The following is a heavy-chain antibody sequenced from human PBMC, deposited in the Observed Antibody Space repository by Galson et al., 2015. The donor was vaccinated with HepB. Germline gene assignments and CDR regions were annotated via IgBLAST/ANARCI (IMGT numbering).Heavy chain of an antibody. CDR1: GFTFSSYS. D-gene: IGHD2-2*01. CDR3: ARGPRGYCSSTSCPLIAARPGAEFDY. CDR2: ISSSSSTI. V-gene: IGHV3-48*01. Sequence: SLRLSCAASGFTFSSYSMNWVRQAPGKGLEWVSYISSSSSTIYYADSVKGRFTISRDNAKNSLYLQTNSLRAEDTAVYYCARGPRGYCSSTSCPLIAARPGAEFDYWGQGTLVTVSS. J-gene: IGHJ4*02.